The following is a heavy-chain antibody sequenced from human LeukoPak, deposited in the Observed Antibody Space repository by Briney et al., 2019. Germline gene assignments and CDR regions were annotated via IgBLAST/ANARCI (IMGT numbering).Heavy chain of an antibody. CDR3: AVSGAVAGNEVVDY. D-gene: IGHD6-19*01. CDR1: GGSFSGYY. Sequence: SETLSLTCAVYGGSFSGYYWSWIRQPPGKGREGFGEINHSGSTNYNPSLKSRVTISVDTSKNQFSLKLSSVTAADTAVYYCAVSGAVAGNEVVDYWGQGTLVTVSS. V-gene: IGHV4-34*01. CDR2: INHSGST. J-gene: IGHJ4*02.